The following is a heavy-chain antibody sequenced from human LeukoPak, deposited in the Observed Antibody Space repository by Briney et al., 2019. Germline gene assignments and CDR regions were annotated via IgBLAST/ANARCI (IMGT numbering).Heavy chain of an antibody. V-gene: IGHV1-46*01. CDR3: ARGAKRWLQFKTSAGFDY. CDR1: GYTFTSYY. D-gene: IGHD5-24*01. CDR2: INPSGRST. J-gene: IGHJ4*02. Sequence: ASVKVSCKASGYTFTSYYMHWVRQAPGQGLEWMGIINPSGRSTSYTQKFQGRVTMTRDTSTSTVYMELNSLRSEDTAVYYCARGAKRWLQFKTSAGFDYWGQGTLVTVSS.